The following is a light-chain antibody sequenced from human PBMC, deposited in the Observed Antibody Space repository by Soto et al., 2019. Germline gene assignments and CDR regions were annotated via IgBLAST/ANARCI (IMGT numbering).Light chain of an antibody. Sequence: QAVVTQPPSASGTPGQRIAISSSGSSSNIGKKYVYWYQQFPGTAPKLLIYKNNQRPSGVPDRFSGSKSGTSASLAISGLRSQDEADYYCASWDDTLSGRLFGGGTKLTVL. J-gene: IGLJ2*01. CDR3: ASWDDTLSGRL. V-gene: IGLV1-47*01. CDR2: KNN. CDR1: SSNIGKKY.